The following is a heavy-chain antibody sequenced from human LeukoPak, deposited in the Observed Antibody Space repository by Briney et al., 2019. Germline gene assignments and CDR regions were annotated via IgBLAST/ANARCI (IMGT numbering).Heavy chain of an antibody. CDR3: AKVLSRYYYYYMDV. Sequence: PGRSLRLSCAASGFTFSSYGMHWVRQAPGKGLEWVAVIWYDGSNKYYADSVKGRFTISRGNSKNTLYLQMNSLRAEDTAVYYCAKVLSRYYYYYMDVWGKGTTVTVSS. J-gene: IGHJ6*03. CDR2: IWYDGSNK. V-gene: IGHV3-33*06. CDR1: GFTFSSYG.